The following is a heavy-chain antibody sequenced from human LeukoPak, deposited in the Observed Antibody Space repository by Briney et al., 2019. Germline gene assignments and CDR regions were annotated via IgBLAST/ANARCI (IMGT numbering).Heavy chain of an antibody. CDR3: ARVGDGSWPFDY. CDR2: IYHSGST. CDR1: GGSISSSNW. V-gene: IGHV4-4*02. J-gene: IGHJ4*02. Sequence: SETLSLTCTVSGGSISSSNWWSWVRQPPGKGLEWIGEIYHSGSTNYNPSLKSRVTISVDKSKNQFSLKLSSVTAADTAVYYCARVGDGSWPFDYWGQGTLVTVSS. D-gene: IGHD3-10*01.